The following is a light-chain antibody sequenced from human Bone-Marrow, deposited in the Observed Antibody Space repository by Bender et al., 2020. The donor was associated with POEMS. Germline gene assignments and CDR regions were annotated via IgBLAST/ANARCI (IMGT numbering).Light chain of an antibody. CDR3: CSYTGSQSII. J-gene: IGLJ2*01. V-gene: IGLV1-44*01. CDR1: DSNFGGNN. CDR2: SNY. Sequence: QSVLTQPPSASGTPGQSVIISCSGTDSNFGGNNVNWYQHLPGTAPRLVVYSNYQRPSGVPARFSGSKSGTSASLTISGLQAEDEADYYYCSYTGSQSIIFGGGTKLTVL.